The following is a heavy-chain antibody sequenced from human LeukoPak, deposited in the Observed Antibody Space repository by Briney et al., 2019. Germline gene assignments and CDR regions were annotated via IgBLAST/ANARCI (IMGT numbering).Heavy chain of an antibody. D-gene: IGHD5-18*01. Sequence: ASVKVSCKASGYTFTSYDINWARQATGQGLEWMGWMNPNSGNTGYAQKFQGRVTMTRNTSISTAYMELSSLRSEDTAVYYCARGPGIQRPESAFDIWGQGTMVTVSS. V-gene: IGHV1-8*01. J-gene: IGHJ3*02. CDR1: GYTFTSYD. CDR2: MNPNSGNT. CDR3: ARGPGIQRPESAFDI.